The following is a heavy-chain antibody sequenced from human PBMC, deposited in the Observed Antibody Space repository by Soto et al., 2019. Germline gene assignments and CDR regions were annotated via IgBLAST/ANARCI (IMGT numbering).Heavy chain of an antibody. CDR3: AHNSHYGSGSYSFFDY. Sequence: ESGPTLVNPTQTLTLTCPCSGLSLSTSGVGAGWIRQPPGQALEWLALIYWDDDKRYSPSLKNRLTITKDTSKNQVVLTMTNMDPVDTATYYCAHNSHYGSGSYSFFDYWGQGILVTVSS. J-gene: IGHJ4*02. CDR1: GLSLSTSGVG. CDR2: IYWDDDK. D-gene: IGHD3-10*01. V-gene: IGHV2-5*02.